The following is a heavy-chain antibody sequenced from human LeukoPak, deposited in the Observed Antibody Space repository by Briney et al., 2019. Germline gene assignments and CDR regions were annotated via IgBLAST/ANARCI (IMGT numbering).Heavy chain of an antibody. J-gene: IGHJ4*02. Sequence: HPGGSLRLSCAASGFTFSSYSMNWVRQAPGKGLVWVSRINNDGSSTNYADSVKGRFTISRDNAKNTLYLQMNSLRAEDTAVYYCARDGVPYSYGPLDYWGQGTLVTVSS. CDR1: GFTFSSYS. D-gene: IGHD3-10*01. V-gene: IGHV3-74*01. CDR2: INNDGSST. CDR3: ARDGVPYSYGPLDY.